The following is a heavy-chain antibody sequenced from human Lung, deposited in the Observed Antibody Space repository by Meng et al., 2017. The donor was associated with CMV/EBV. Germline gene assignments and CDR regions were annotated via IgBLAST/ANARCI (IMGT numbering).Heavy chain of an antibody. CDR1: GDTFSNYA. CDR2: IIPTLGVT. J-gene: IGHJ6*02. CDR3: ARDFKKRRGIFGTFSGGHYGLDV. V-gene: IGHV1-69*10. Sequence: SVKVSXKTSGDTFSNYAISWVRQAPGQGLEWMGGIIPTLGVTNYAQTFHGRLTITADKSTSTAYMALSSLTSEDTAVYHCARDFKKRRGIFGTFSGGHYGLDVWGQGTTVIVSS. D-gene: IGHD3-3*01.